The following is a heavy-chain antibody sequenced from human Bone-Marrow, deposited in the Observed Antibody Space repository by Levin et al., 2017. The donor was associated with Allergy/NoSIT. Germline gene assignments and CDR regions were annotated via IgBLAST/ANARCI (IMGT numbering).Heavy chain of an antibody. CDR3: ARGLGSTVTNHRGFGY. V-gene: IGHV3-30-3*01. CDR2: ISYDGSNK. D-gene: IGHD4-11*01. CDR1: GFTFSSYA. J-gene: IGHJ4*02. Sequence: PGGSLRLSCAASGFTFSSYAMHWVRQAPGKGLEWVAVISYDGSNKYYADSVKGRFTISRDNSKNTLYLQMNSLRAEDTAVYYCARGLGSTVTNHRGFGYWGQGTLVTVSS.